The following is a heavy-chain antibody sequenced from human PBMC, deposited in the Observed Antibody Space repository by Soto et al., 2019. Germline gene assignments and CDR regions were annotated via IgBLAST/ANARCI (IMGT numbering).Heavy chain of an antibody. Sequence: DVQLVEFGGSLVEPGGSLRLSCVGSGFTFSGYNMNWVRQAPGKGLEWISYIHPDSSVIYYADSVKGRFTISRDNAKNSLYLLMNSLRVEDTAVYFCARGYSSSWFHLWGRGTLVSVSS. CDR3: ARGYSSSWFHL. V-gene: IGHV3-48*01. D-gene: IGHD4-4*01. CDR2: IHPDSSVI. J-gene: IGHJ5*02. CDR1: GFTFSGYN.